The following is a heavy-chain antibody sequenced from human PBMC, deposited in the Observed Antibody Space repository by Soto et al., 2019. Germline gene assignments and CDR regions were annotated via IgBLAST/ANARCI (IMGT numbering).Heavy chain of an antibody. CDR2: IYLSGST. CDR1: AGSISCPS. J-gene: IGHJ4*02. V-gene: IGHV4-4*07. Sequence: SEPLSLPWTVSAGSISCPSWIWIRQPPGRGLEWIGHIYLSGSTSYNPSLRSRVTMSLDTSNNQIFLNLTSVTAADTAVFYCVRGRSYSVYDFWGPGTLVT. CDR3: VRGRSYSVYDF. D-gene: IGHD5-12*01.